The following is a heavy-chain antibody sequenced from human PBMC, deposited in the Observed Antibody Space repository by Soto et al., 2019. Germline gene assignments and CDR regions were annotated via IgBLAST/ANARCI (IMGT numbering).Heavy chain of an antibody. Sequence: QVQLVQSGAEVKKPGASVKVSCKASGYTFTTYDISWVRQAPGQGLEWMGRISTYNGNTNYPQSLQGRLTMTTDTATTTAYMELRSLRSDDTAVYYCARDPYHVLMVNAPNPDGMDVWGQGTTVTVSS. CDR3: ARDPYHVLMVNAPNPDGMDV. J-gene: IGHJ6*02. V-gene: IGHV1-18*01. CDR1: GYTFTTYD. D-gene: IGHD2-8*01. CDR2: ISTYNGNT.